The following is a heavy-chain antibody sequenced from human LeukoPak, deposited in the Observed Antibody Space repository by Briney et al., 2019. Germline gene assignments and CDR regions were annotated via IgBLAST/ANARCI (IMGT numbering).Heavy chain of an antibody. CDR2: IWSDGTNR. J-gene: IGHJ4*02. V-gene: IGHV3-33*06. CDR1: GFTFSHYG. Sequence: GRSLRLSCATSGFTFSHYGMHWVRQALGKGLEWVAVIWSDGTNRYYGDPVKGRFTISRDNFQRTVYLQMNSLRAEDTAVYYCAKDAQRGFDYSNSLDKWGQGTLVTVSS. CDR3: AKDAQRGFDYSNSLDK. D-gene: IGHD4-11*01.